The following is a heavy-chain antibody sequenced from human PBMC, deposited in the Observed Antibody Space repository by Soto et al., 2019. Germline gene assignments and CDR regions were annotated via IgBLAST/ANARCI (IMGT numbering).Heavy chain of an antibody. J-gene: IGHJ6*02. V-gene: IGHV2-5*02. CDR3: VQSRCGGDCLQSYSSHSYYGLDV. D-gene: IGHD2-21*02. CDR2: IYWDDDK. CDR1: GFSLSTSGVG. Sequence: VSGPTLVNPTQTLTLTCTFSGFSLSTSGVGVGWIRQPPGKALEWLALIYWDDDKRYSPSLKSRLTITKDTSKNQVVLTMTNMDPVDTATYYCVQSRCGGDCLQSYSSHSYYGLDVWGQGTTVTV.